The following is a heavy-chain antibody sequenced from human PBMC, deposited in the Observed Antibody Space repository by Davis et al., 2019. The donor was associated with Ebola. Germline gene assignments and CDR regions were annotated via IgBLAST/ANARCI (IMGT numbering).Heavy chain of an antibody. D-gene: IGHD5-24*01. Sequence: GGSLRLSCAASGFTFSGSAMHWVRQAPGKGLEYVSAISSNGGSTYYANSVKGRFTISRDNSKNTLYLQMGSLRAEDMAVYYCARADGYKPYWGQGTLVTVSS. CDR2: ISSNGGST. J-gene: IGHJ4*02. CDR3: ARADGYKPY. CDR1: GFTFSGSA. V-gene: IGHV3-64*01.